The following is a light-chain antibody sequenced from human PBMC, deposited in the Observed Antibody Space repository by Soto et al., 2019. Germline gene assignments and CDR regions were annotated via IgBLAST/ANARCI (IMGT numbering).Light chain of an antibody. V-gene: IGLV2-14*01. CDR1: SSDVGGYNY. J-gene: IGLJ1*01. Sequence: QSVLTQPASVSGSPGQSITISCTGTSSDVGGYNYVSWYQQHPGKAPKLMIYEVSNRPSGVSNRFSGSKSGNTASLTISGLQAEDEDDYYCSSYTSNSTLYVFGTGTKLTVL. CDR2: EVS. CDR3: SSYTSNSTLYV.